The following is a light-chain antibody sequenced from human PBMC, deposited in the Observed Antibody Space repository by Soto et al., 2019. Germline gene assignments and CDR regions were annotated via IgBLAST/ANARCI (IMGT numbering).Light chain of an antibody. CDR2: DAS. Sequence: DIQMTQSPSTLSASVGDRVTITCRASQTINDWLAWYQQKPGKPPHLLIFDASTLGSGVPSRFSGSGSGTEFTLTISSLQPDDFATYYCQQYNSYLGSFGQGTKLEIK. CDR1: QTINDW. V-gene: IGKV1-5*01. CDR3: QQYNSYLGS. J-gene: IGKJ2*01.